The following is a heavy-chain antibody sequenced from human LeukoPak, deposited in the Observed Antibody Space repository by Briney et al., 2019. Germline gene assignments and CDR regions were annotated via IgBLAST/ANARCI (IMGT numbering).Heavy chain of an antibody. J-gene: IGHJ3*02. Sequence: GGSLRLSCAASGFPFNSYVMTWVRQAPGKGLEGVSVISGSGGLTYHADSVKGRFTVSRDNSKNTLYLQMNSLRAEDTAVYSCAKGYYDYIWGSYRSDAFDIWGQGTMVTVSS. CDR3: AKGYYDYIWGSYRSDAFDI. CDR1: GFPFNSYV. V-gene: IGHV3-23*01. D-gene: IGHD3-16*02. CDR2: ISGSGGLT.